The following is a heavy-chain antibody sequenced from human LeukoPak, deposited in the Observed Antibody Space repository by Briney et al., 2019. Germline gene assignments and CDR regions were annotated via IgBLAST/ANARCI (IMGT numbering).Heavy chain of an antibody. CDR1: GFAFSDYA. CDR3: ARVPHAFDI. V-gene: IGHV3-11*01. J-gene: IGHJ3*02. Sequence: PGGSLRLSCAASGFAFSDYAMSWVRQAPGKGLQWVSTISNSGGTTYYADSVKGRFTISRDNAKNSLYLQMNSLRAEDTAVHYCARVPHAFDIWGQGTMVTVSS. CDR2: ISNSGGTT.